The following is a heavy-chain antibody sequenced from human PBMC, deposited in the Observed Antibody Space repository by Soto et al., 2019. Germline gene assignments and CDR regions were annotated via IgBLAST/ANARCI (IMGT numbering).Heavy chain of an antibody. CDR3: TTDGGRLQLVLWSFAY. CDR1: GFTFSNAW. CDR2: IKANSDGGEA. V-gene: IGHV3-15*07. J-gene: IGHJ4*02. D-gene: IGHD5-18*01. Sequence: EEQLVESGGGLVKPGGSLRLSCAASGFTFSNAWMNWVRQAPGKGLEWVGRIKANSDGGEADYAAPVKGRFIISRDDSADTVYLQMNSLKSDDTAMFYCTTDGGRLQLVLWSFAYWGRGTLVTVSS.